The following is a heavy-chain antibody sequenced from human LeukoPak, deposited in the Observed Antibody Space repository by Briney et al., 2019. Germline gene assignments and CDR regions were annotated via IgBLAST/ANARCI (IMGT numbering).Heavy chain of an antibody. D-gene: IGHD6-6*01. Sequence: SETLSLTCAVYGGSFSGYYWSWIRQPPGKGLEWIGEINHSGSTNYNPSLKSRVTISVDTSKNQFSLKLSSVTAADTAVYYCARVIAARIYYYYYYMDVWGKGTTVTVS. CDR3: ARVIAARIYYYYYYMDV. V-gene: IGHV4-34*01. J-gene: IGHJ6*03. CDR2: INHSGST. CDR1: GGSFSGYY.